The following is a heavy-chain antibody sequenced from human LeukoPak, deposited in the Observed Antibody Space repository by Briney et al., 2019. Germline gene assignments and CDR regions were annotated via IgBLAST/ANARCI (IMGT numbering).Heavy chain of an antibody. CDR2: IHHSGNT. Sequence: PSETLSLTCAVSGGSISSDYYYWIWIRQPPGKGREWNGYIHHSGNTYYNPSLKSRLTMSVDTSKNQFSLKLTSVTASDPPAYPCVGKPYTDYFDHWGQGTLVTVSS. CDR1: GGSISSDYYY. CDR3: VGKPYTDYFDH. J-gene: IGHJ4*02. D-gene: IGHD4-23*01. V-gene: IGHV4-30-4*08.